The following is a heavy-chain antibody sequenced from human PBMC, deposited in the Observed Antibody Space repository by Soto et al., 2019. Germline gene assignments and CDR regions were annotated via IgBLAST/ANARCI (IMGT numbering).Heavy chain of an antibody. J-gene: IGHJ2*01. CDR2: TYYRSKWYN. CDR3: ARDGVVFPGNFNL. CDR1: GDSVSSKTAT. Sequence: QVQLQQSGPGLVKPSQTLSLICAISGDSVSSKTATWNWIRQSPSRGLEWLGRTYYRSKWYNDCAVSVKSRLVTPPDTSKTLLSLHLNSLTPDDGAVYFCARDGVVFPGNFNLWGRGTLVTVSS. V-gene: IGHV6-1*01.